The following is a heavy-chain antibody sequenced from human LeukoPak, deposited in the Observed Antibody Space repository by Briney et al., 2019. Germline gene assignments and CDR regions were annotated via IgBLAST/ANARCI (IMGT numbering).Heavy chain of an antibody. CDR1: GYSFTSYW. V-gene: IGHV5-51*01. Sequence: GESLKISCKGSGYSFTSYWIGRVRQMTGKGLEWMGIIYPGDSDTRYSSSFQGQVTTSADNSISTAYLQWSSLKASDTAMYYCARLSYYDSSGYYKGNLDYWGQGTLVTVSS. J-gene: IGHJ4*02. D-gene: IGHD3-22*01. CDR2: IYPGDSDT. CDR3: ARLSYYDSSGYYKGNLDY.